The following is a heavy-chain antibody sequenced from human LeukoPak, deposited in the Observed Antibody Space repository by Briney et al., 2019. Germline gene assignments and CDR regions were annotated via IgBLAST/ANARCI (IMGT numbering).Heavy chain of an antibody. CDR1: GFTVSNHY. CDR2: IYSGGST. J-gene: IGHJ4*02. Sequence: GGSLRLSCAASGFTVSNHYVSWVRQAPGKGLEWVSVIYSGGSTYYADSVKGRFTISRDNSRNTLYLQMNGLRAEDTAVYYCARKTSSFSPLDYWGQGTLVTVSS. D-gene: IGHD3-3*02. CDR3: ARKTSSFSPLDY. V-gene: IGHV3-66*02.